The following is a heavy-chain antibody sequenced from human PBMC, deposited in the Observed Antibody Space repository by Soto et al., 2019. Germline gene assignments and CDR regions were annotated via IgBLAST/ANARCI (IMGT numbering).Heavy chain of an antibody. V-gene: IGHV4-34*01. J-gene: IGHJ6*02. Sequence: QVQLQQWGAGLLKPSETLSLTCAVYGGSFSGYYWSWIRQPPGKGLEWIGEINHSGSTNYNPSLKSRVTISVDTSKNQFSLKLSSVTAADTAVYYCARGPRYCSGGSCFHSAYYYYYYGMDVWGQGTTVTVSS. D-gene: IGHD2-15*01. CDR1: GGSFSGYY. CDR3: ARGPRYCSGGSCFHSAYYYYYYGMDV. CDR2: INHSGST.